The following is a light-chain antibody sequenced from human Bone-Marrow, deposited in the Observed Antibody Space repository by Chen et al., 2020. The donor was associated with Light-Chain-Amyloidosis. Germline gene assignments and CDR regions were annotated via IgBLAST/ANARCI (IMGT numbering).Light chain of an antibody. CDR2: EDD. CDR1: SGSLATNY. CDR3: QSYQGSSQGV. V-gene: IGLV6-57*01. J-gene: IGLJ3*02. Sequence: NFMLTQPHSVSESPGKTVIISCTRSSGSLATNYVQWYQQRPGSSPTTVIYEDDQRPSGVPDRFSGSIDRSSNSASLTISGLQTEDEADYYCQSYQGSSQGVFGGGTKLTVL.